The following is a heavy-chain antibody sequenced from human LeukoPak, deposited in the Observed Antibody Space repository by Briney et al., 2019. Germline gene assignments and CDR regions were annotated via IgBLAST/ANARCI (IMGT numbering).Heavy chain of an antibody. J-gene: IGHJ4*02. D-gene: IGHD6-13*01. CDR3: ARDSYDAAAGY. CDR2: IYYSGTT. CDR1: GGSFSSGSYY. Sequence: SETLSLTCTVSGGSFSSGSYYWRWNRQPPGRGLEWIVYIYYSGTTNYNPSLKSRITISVDTSKNQFSLKLSSVTAADTAVYYCARDSYDAAAGYWGQGTLVTVSS. V-gene: IGHV4-61*01.